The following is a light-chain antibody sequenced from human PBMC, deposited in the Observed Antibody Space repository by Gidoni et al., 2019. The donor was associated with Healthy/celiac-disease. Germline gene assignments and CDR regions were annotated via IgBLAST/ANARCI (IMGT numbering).Light chain of an antibody. CDR3: QQYNNWPPRT. Sequence: VMTHPPATLSSSPGERATLSCRASQSVSSNLAWYQQKPGQAPRLLIYGASTSATGSPAWLSGSGSGTEFTLTISSLQSEDFAVYYCQQYNNWPPRTFGQXTKVEIK. J-gene: IGKJ1*01. V-gene: IGKV3-15*01. CDR2: GAS. CDR1: QSVSSN.